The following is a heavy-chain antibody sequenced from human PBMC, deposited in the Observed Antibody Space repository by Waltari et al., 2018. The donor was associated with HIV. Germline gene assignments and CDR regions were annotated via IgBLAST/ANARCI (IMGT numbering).Heavy chain of an antibody. V-gene: IGHV1-2*02. CDR3: ARDVVVVAATGGDY. Sequence: QVQLVQSGAEVKKPGASVKVSCKASGYTFTGYYMHWVRQAPGQGREWMGWINPNSGGTNYAQKLQGRVTMTRDTSISTAYMELSRLRSDDTAVYYCARDVVVVAATGGDYWGQGTLVTVSS. CDR2: INPNSGGT. J-gene: IGHJ4*02. CDR1: GYTFTGYY. D-gene: IGHD2-15*01.